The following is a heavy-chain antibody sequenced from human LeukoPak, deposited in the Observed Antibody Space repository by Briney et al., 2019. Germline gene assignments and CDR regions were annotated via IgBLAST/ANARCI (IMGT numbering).Heavy chain of an antibody. J-gene: IGHJ3*02. CDR1: GYTFTGYY. Sequence: ASVKVSCKASGYTFTGYYMHWVRRAPGQGLEWMGWINPNSGGTNYAQKFQGWVTMTRDTSISTAYMELSRLRSDDTAVYYCPRGEQSSGWYFAGHDAFKIWG. CDR2: INPNSGGT. D-gene: IGHD6-19*01. CDR3: PRGEQSSGWYFAGHDAFKI. V-gene: IGHV1-2*04.